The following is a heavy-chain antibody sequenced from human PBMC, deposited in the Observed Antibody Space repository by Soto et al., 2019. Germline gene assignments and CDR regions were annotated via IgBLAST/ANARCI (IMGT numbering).Heavy chain of an antibody. V-gene: IGHV3-49*03. D-gene: IGHD3-3*01. CDR3: TRTSITIFGVAYN. CDR1: GFTFGDYA. CDR2: IRSKAYGGTT. Sequence: GGSLRLSCTASGFTFGDYAMSWFRQAPGKGLEWVGFIRSKAYGGTTEYAASVKGRFTISRDDSKSIAYLQMNSLKTEDTAVYYCTRTSITIFGVAYNWGQGALVTVSS. J-gene: IGHJ4*02.